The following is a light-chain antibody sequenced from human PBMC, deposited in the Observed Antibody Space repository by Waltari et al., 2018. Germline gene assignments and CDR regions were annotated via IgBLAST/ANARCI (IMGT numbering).Light chain of an antibody. Sequence: DIQLTQSPSFLSASVGDRVTITCRTSQDISSYLAWYQQKPGKAPKLLIYAASTLQSGVQSRFSGSGSGTEFTLTISSLQPEDFATYYCQQLNSYPFTFGQGTKLEIK. CDR3: QQLNSYPFT. V-gene: IGKV1-9*01. CDR2: AAS. J-gene: IGKJ2*01. CDR1: QDISSY.